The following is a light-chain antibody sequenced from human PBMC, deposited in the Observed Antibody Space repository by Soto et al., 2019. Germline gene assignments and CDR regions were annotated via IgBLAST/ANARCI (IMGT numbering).Light chain of an antibody. CDR2: SNN. V-gene: IGLV1-44*01. Sequence: QSVLTQPPSASGTPGQRVTISCSGSSSNIGSNTVNWYQQLPGTAPKLLIYSNNQRPSGVPDRFSGSKSGTSASLAISGLQSEDAADYYCAAWDDSLNGQVFGTGTKLTVL. J-gene: IGLJ1*01. CDR3: AAWDDSLNGQV. CDR1: SSNIGSNT.